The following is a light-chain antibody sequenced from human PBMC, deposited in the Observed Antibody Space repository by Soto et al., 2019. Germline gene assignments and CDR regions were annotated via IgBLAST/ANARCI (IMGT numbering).Light chain of an antibody. Sequence: EIVLTQSPATLSLSPGERATLSCRASQSVTSYLAWYQQKPGQAPRRLIYDSFNRATGIPARFSGSGSGTDFTLTISSLEPEDFAVYYCQQRSSWPLTFGGGTKVEIK. J-gene: IGKJ4*01. CDR3: QQRSSWPLT. CDR2: DSF. V-gene: IGKV3-11*01. CDR1: QSVTSY.